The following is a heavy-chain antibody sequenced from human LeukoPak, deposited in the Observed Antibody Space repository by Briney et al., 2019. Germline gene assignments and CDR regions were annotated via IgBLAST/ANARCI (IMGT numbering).Heavy chain of an antibody. CDR3: ARDDAPDGGFLDY. Sequence: PGGSLRPSCAASGFTFRNYAMSWVRQAPGKALEWVSRVDGGGSTSYADSVRGRFSISRDSSKSTLYLQMGSLRGEDTAVYYCARDDAPDGGFLDYWGQGTLVTVSS. J-gene: IGHJ4*02. D-gene: IGHD2/OR15-2a*01. V-gene: IGHV3-23*01. CDR2: VDGGGST. CDR1: GFTFRNYA.